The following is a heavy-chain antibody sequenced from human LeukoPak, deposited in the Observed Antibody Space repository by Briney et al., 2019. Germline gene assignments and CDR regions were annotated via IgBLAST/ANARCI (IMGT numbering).Heavy chain of an antibody. Sequence: GESLKISCKGSGYSFTSYWIGWVRQMPGKGLEWMGIIYPGDSGTRYSPSFQGQVTISADKSINTAYLQWSSLKASDTATYYCARPAYGSGSQPPDYWGQGTMVIVSS. V-gene: IGHV5-51*01. J-gene: IGHJ4*02. D-gene: IGHD3-10*01. CDR2: IYPGDSGT. CDR3: ARPAYGSGSQPPDY. CDR1: GYSFTSYW.